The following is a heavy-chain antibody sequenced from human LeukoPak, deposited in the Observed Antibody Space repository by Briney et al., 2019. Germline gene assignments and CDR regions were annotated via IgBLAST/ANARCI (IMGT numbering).Heavy chain of an antibody. CDR3: AELGITMIGGV. CDR2: ISSSGSTI. Sequence: PGGSLRLSCAASGFTFSSYAMHWFRQAPGKGLGWVSYISSSGSTIYYADSVKGRFTISRDNAKNSLYLQMNSLRAEDTAVYYCAELGITMIGGVWGKGTTVTISS. V-gene: IGHV3-48*03. D-gene: IGHD3-10*02. J-gene: IGHJ6*04. CDR1: GFTFSSYA.